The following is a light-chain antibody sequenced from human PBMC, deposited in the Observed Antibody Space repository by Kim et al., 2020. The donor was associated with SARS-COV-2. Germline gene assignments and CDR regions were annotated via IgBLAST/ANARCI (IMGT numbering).Light chain of an antibody. Sequence: GQSVDISCTGTSSDVGRYNYVSWYQHPPGKAPKLIIYDVTKRPTGVPDRFSGSKSGNTASLTVSGLQAEDEADYYCSSYAGRNDLVFGGGTQLTVL. V-gene: IGLV2-8*01. CDR1: SSDVGRYNY. CDR3: SSYAGRNDLV. CDR2: DVT. J-gene: IGLJ2*01.